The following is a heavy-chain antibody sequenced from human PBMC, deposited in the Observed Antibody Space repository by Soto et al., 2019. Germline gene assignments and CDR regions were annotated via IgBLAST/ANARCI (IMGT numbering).Heavy chain of an antibody. J-gene: IGHJ3*02. D-gene: IGHD6-19*01. CDR2: IKQDGSEK. V-gene: IGHV3-7*04. CDR3: ARGIAVAGTVAFDI. CDR1: GFTFSSYW. Sequence: PGGSLRLSCAASGFTFSSYWMSWVRQAPGKGLEWVANIKQDGSEKYYVDSVKGRFTISRDNAKNSLYLQMNSLRAEDTAVYYCARGIAVAGTVAFDIWGQGTMVTVSS.